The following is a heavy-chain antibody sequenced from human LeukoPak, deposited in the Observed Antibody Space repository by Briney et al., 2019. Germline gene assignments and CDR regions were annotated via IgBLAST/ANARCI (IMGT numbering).Heavy chain of an antibody. Sequence: GRSLRLSCAASGFTFSSYAMHWVRQPPGKGLEWVAFLRFDGSSEKYADSVKGRFTISRDKSKNTLYLQMNSLRAEDTAVYYCAKDRGDFPPYFDYWGQGTLVTVSS. CDR3: AKDRGDFPPYFDY. CDR1: GFTFSSYA. CDR2: LRFDGSSE. V-gene: IGHV3-30*02. J-gene: IGHJ4*02. D-gene: IGHD2-21*02.